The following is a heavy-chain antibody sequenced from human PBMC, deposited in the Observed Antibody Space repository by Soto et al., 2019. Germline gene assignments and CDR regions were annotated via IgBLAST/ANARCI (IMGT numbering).Heavy chain of an antibody. CDR3: ARQGRYSYRSYYYGMDV. Sequence: GESLKISCKGSGYSFTSYWISWVRQMPGKGLEWMGRIDPSDSYTNYSPSFQGHVTISADKSISTAYLQWSSLKASDTAMYYCARQGRYSYRSYYYGMDVWGQGTTVTVSS. CDR2: IDPSDSYT. CDR1: GYSFTSYW. J-gene: IGHJ6*02. V-gene: IGHV5-10-1*01. D-gene: IGHD5-18*01.